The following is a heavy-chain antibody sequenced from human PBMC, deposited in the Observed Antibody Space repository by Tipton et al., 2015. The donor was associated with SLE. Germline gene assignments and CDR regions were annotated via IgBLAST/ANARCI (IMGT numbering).Heavy chain of an antibody. CDR2: IIPILGIA. J-gene: IGHJ4*02. D-gene: IGHD6-19*01. Sequence: QLVQSGAEVKKPGSSVKVSCKASGGTFSSYTISWVRQAPGQGLEWMGRIIPILGIANYAQKFQGRVTITADKSTSTAYMELRSLRSDDTAVYYCASSNSGWYLFDYWGQGTLVTVSS. CDR1: GGTFSSYT. CDR3: ASSNSGWYLFDY. V-gene: IGHV1-69*09.